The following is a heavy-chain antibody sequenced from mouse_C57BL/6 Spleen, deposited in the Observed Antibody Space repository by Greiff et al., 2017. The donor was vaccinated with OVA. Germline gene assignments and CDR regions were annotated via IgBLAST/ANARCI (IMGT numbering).Heavy chain of an antibody. CDR1: GYTFTSYW. J-gene: IGHJ2*01. CDR3: ARRESLLRGEGY. Sequence: QVQLQQPGAELVKPGASVKMSCKASGYTFTSYWITWVKQRPGQGLEWIGAISPGSGSTNYNGKFKSKATLTVDTSSSTAYMQLSSLTSEDSAVYYCARRESLLRGEGYWGQGTTLTVSS. CDR2: ISPGSGST. D-gene: IGHD1-1*01. V-gene: IGHV1-55*01.